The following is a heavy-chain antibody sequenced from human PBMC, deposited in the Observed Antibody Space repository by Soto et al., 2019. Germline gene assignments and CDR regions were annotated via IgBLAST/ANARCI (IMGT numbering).Heavy chain of an antibody. D-gene: IGHD3-3*01. CDR3: ARDYSNRVTIFGVVTNYYYYGMDV. V-gene: IGHV3-21*01. J-gene: IGHJ6*02. CDR2: ISSSSSYI. Sequence: VGSLRLSCAASGFTFSSYSMNWVRQAPGKGLEWVSSISSSSSYIYYADSVKGRFTISRDNAKNSLYLQMNSLRAEDTAVYYCARDYSNRVTIFGVVTNYYYYGMDVWGQGTTVTVSS. CDR1: GFTFSSYS.